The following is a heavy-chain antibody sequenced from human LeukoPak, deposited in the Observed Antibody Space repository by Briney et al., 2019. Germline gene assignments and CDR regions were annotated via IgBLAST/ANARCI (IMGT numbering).Heavy chain of an antibody. CDR2: IYSGGST. CDR3: ARETYYHDSSGYYGPNWFDP. Sequence: GGSLRLSCAASGFTVSSNYMSWVRQAPGKGLEWVSVIYSGGSTYYADSVKGRFTISRDNSKNTLYLQMNSLRAEDTAVYYCARETYYHDSSGYYGPNWFDPWGQGTLVTVSS. V-gene: IGHV3-53*01. CDR1: GFTVSSNY. J-gene: IGHJ5*02. D-gene: IGHD3-22*01.